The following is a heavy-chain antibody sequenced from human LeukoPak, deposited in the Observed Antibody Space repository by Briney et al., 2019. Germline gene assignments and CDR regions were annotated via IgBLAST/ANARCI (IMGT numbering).Heavy chain of an antibody. J-gene: IGHJ6*02. CDR2: ISYDGSNK. V-gene: IGHV3-30-3*01. CDR3: ARDRGCSSTSCRPSDYYGMDV. CDR1: GFTFSSYA. Sequence: GGSLRLSCAASGFTFSSYAMHWVRQAPGKGLEWAAVISYDGSNKYYADSVKGRFTISRDNSKNTLYLQMNSLRAEDTAVYYCARDRGCSSTSCRPSDYYGMDVWGQGTTVTVSS. D-gene: IGHD2-2*01.